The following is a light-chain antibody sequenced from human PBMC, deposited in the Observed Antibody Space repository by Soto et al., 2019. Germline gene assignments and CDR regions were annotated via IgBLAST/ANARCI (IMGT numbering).Light chain of an antibody. CDR3: EQYNGPPFT. J-gene: IGKJ2*01. CDR2: GAS. CDR1: QSVRNNY. Sequence: EIVLTQSPGTLSLSPGERATLSCRASQSVRNNYLAWYQQKAGQAPRLLIYGASSRATGIPDRFSGSGSGTAFTLTISRLDPEDFEVYFCEQYNGPPFTFGQGTKLQIK. V-gene: IGKV3-20*01.